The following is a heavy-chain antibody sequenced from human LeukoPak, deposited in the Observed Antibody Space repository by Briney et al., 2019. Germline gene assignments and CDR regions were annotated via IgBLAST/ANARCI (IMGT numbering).Heavy chain of an antibody. Sequence: AGSLRLSCAASGFTFSSYAMSRVRQAPGKGLEWVSAISGSGGSTYYADSVKGRFTISRDNSKNTLYLQMNSLRAEDTAVYYCAKELWFGELIFDYWGQGTLVTVSS. J-gene: IGHJ4*02. CDR1: GFTFSSYA. CDR2: ISGSGGST. CDR3: AKELWFGELIFDY. V-gene: IGHV3-23*01. D-gene: IGHD3-10*01.